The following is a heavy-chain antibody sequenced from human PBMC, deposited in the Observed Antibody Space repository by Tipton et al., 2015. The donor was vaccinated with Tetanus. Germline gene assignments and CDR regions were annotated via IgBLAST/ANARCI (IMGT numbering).Heavy chain of an antibody. CDR1: GFSLGDYG. Sequence: SLRLSCAASGFSLGDYGMHWVRQAPGKGLEWVAVISYDGTETFYQDFVKDRWTISRDISKNTLYLQMNSLRVEDTAVYYCVRDGGSSGWLAYWGQGTLVTVSS. V-gene: IGHV3-30*12. CDR2: ISYDGTET. D-gene: IGHD6-19*01. CDR3: VRDGGSSGWLAY. J-gene: IGHJ4*02.